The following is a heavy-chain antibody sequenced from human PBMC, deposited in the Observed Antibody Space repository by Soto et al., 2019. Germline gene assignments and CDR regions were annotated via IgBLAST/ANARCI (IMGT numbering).Heavy chain of an antibody. V-gene: IGHV3-30*18. CDR2: ILYDGSNK. CDR1: GFTFSSYG. Sequence: PGGPLRLSCAASGFTFSSYGMHWVRQAPGKRLERVAVILYDGSNKYYADSVKGRFTISRDNSKNTLYLQMNSLRAEDTAVYYCAKGSTETTKLGYYYGMDVWGQGTTVTVSS. CDR3: AKGSTETTKLGYYYGMDV. J-gene: IGHJ6*02. D-gene: IGHD1-7*01.